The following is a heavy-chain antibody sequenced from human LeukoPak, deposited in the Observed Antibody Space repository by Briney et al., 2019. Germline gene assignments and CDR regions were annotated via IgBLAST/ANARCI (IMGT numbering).Heavy chain of an antibody. CDR2: IYSGGST. J-gene: IGHJ5*02. Sequence: GGSLRLSCAASGFTVSSNYMSWVRQAPGKGLEWVSVIYSGGSTYYADSVKGRFTISRDNSKNTLYLQMNSLRAEDTAVYYCARDPSGGDFWSGYYQLNWFDPWGQGTLVTVSS. D-gene: IGHD3-3*01. CDR1: GFTVSSNY. CDR3: ARDPSGGDFWSGYYQLNWFDP. V-gene: IGHV3-66*01.